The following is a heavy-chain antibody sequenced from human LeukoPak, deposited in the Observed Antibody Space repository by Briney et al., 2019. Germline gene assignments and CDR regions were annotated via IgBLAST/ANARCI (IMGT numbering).Heavy chain of an antibody. J-gene: IGHJ4*02. Sequence: GGSLRLSCTASGFTFSDHYMDWVRQAPGKGREWVGHTREKANSYTTEYAASVKGRFTISRDDSKNSVYLQMNSLKTEDTAMYYCARNEGYSSSWTPFDYWGQGTLVTVSS. CDR2: TREKANSYTT. CDR1: GFTFSDHY. CDR3: ARNEGYSSSWTPFDY. V-gene: IGHV3-72*01. D-gene: IGHD6-13*01.